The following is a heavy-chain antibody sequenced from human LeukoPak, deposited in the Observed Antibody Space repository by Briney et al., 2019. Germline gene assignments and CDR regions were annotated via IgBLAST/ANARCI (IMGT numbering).Heavy chain of an antibody. CDR1: GGSFSGYN. Sequence: SETLSLTCAVYGGSFSGYNWSWIRQPPGKGLEWIGEINHSGSTNYNPSLKSRVTISVDTSKNQFSLKLSSVTAADTAVYYCARGGGYVRPYGYWGQGTLVTVSS. V-gene: IGHV4-34*01. CDR3: ARGGGYVRPYGY. CDR2: INHSGST. D-gene: IGHD3-10*01. J-gene: IGHJ4*02.